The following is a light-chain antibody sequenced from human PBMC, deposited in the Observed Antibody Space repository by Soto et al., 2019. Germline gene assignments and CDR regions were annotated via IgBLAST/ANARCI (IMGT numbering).Light chain of an antibody. J-gene: IGKJ5*01. V-gene: IGKV1-39*01. CDR2: AAS. CDR3: QQSYSTPIT. Sequence: IQLTQSPSSLSASVGDRGTITCRASQSISNSLNWYQQKPGRAPNLLIVAASSLQSGVPSRFSGSGSGTHFTLTISSLQPEDFATYYCQQSYSTPITFGQGTRLEIK. CDR1: QSISNS.